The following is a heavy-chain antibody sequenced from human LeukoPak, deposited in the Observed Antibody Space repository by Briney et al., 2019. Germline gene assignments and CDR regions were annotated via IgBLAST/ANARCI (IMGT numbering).Heavy chain of an antibody. V-gene: IGHV3-23*01. CDR1: GFTFSSYA. D-gene: IGHD3-16*02. CDR3: TKGSSYYDYIWGSYRPYYFDY. CDR2: ISGSGGST. Sequence: GGSLRLSCAASGFTFSSYAMSWVRQAPGKGLEWVSAISGSGGSTYYADSVKGRFTISRDNSKNMLYLQMNSLRAEDTAVYYCTKGSSYYDYIWGSYRPYYFDYWGQGTLVTVSS. J-gene: IGHJ4*02.